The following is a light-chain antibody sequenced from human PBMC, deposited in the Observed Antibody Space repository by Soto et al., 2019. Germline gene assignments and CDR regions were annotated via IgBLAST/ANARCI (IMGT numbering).Light chain of an antibody. CDR1: QSVSSSY. Sequence: EMVLTQSPGTLSLSPGERATLSCRASQSVSSSYLAWYQQKPGQAPRLLIYGASSRATGIPDRFSGSGSGTDFTLTISRLEPEDFAVYYCQQYGSSPLAFGQGNKVES. CDR2: GAS. CDR3: QQYGSSPLA. V-gene: IGKV3-20*01. J-gene: IGKJ1*01.